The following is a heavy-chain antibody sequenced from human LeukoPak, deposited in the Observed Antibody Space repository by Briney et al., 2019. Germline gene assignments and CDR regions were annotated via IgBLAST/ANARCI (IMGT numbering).Heavy chain of an antibody. D-gene: IGHD3-22*01. CDR2: ISSSSSYI. CDR3: AREDPREIVVSY. Sequence: GGSLRLSCAASGFTFSSYSMNWVRQAPGKGLEWVSSISSSSSYIYYADSVKGRFTISRDNAKNSLYLQMNSLRAEGTAVYYCAREDPREIVVSYWGQGTLVTVSS. V-gene: IGHV3-21*01. J-gene: IGHJ4*02. CDR1: GFTFSSYS.